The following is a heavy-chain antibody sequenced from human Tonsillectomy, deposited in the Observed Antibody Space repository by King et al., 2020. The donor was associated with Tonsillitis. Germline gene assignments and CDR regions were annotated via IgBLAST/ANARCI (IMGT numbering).Heavy chain of an antibody. CDR2: IYYSLDT. V-gene: IGHV4-31*03. Sequence: VQLQESGPRLVQPSPTLSLTFTFSCVSITSFTHYWSWILQHPVTGLAWIGYIYYSLDTYYHPSLQIRFTVSIDTSTTQFSLRLSSVTVADTAVYYCAKTNPIEDWFDPWGQGHLVTVSS. D-gene: IGHD1/OR15-1a*01. CDR1: CVSITSFTHY. J-gene: IGHJ5*02. CDR3: AKTNPIEDWFDP.